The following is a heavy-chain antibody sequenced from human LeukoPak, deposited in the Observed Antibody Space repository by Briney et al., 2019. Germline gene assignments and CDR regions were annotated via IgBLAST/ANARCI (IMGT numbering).Heavy chain of an antibody. CDR1: GYTFTRHA. V-gene: IGHV7-4-1*02. Sequence: ASVKVSCKASGYTFTRHAMNWVRQAPGQGLEWMGWINTNTGNPTYAQGSTGRFVFSLDTSVSAAYLQISSLQAEDTAVYYCARASGYCSGIGCYHHFDYWGQGTLVTVSS. CDR3: ARASGYCSGIGCYHHFDY. J-gene: IGHJ4*02. D-gene: IGHD2-15*01. CDR2: INTNTGNP.